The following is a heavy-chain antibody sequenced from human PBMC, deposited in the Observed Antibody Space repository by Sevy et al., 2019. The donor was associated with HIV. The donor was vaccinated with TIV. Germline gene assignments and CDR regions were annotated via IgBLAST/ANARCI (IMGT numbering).Heavy chain of an antibody. Sequence: ASVKVSCKASGYTFTSYDINWVRQATGQGLEWMGWMNPNSGNTGYAQKVQGRVTMTRNTSISTAYMELSSLRSEDTAMYYCARYCISTSCYIPDGFDIWGQGTMVTVSS. D-gene: IGHD2-2*02. J-gene: IGHJ3*02. CDR3: ARYCISTSCYIPDGFDI. CDR1: GYTFTSYD. CDR2: MNPNSGNT. V-gene: IGHV1-8*01.